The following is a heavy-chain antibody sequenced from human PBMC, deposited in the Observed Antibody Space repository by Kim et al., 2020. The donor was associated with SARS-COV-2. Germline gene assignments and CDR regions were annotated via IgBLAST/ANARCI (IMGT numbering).Heavy chain of an antibody. CDR2: INHSGST. Sequence: SETLSLTCAVYGGSFSGYYWSWIRQPPGKGLEWIGEINHSGSTNYNPSLKSRVTISVDTSKNQFSLKLSSVTAADTAVYYCARVTRYYGSGRPVFDYWGQGTLVTVSS. V-gene: IGHV4-34*01. D-gene: IGHD3-10*01. CDR3: ARVTRYYGSGRPVFDY. J-gene: IGHJ4*02. CDR1: GGSFSGYY.